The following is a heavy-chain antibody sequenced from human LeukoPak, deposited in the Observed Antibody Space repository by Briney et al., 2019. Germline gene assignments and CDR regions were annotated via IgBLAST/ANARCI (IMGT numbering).Heavy chain of an antibody. CDR2: ISGSGGST. J-gene: IGHJ6*03. CDR3: AKDTPQRSARGYYYYMDV. Sequence: GGSLRLSCAASGFTFSSYAMSWVRQAPGKGLEWVSAISGSGGSTYYADSVKGRFTISRDNSKQTLYLPMNSLRAEDTTVYYCAKDTPQRSARGYYYYMDVWGKGTTVTVSS. D-gene: IGHD6-25*01. V-gene: IGHV3-23*01. CDR1: GFTFSSYA.